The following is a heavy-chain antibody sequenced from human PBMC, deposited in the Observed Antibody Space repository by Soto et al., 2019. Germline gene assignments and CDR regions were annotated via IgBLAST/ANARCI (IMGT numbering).Heavy chain of an antibody. V-gene: IGHV1-2*02. CDR1: GYTFTGYY. D-gene: IGHD3-10*01. CDR2: INPNSGGT. CDR3: ARLYYYGSGSYYNEYYYYYYGMDV. Sequence: GASVKVSCKASGYTFTGYYMHWVLQAPGQGLEWMGWINPNSGGTNYAQKFQGRVTMTRDTSISTAYMELSRLRSDDTAVYYCARLYYYGSGSYYNEYYYYYYGMDVWGQGTTVTVSS. J-gene: IGHJ6*02.